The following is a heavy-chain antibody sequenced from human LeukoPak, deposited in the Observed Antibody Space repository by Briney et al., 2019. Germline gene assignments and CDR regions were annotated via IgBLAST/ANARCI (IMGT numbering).Heavy chain of an antibody. D-gene: IGHD2-15*01. V-gene: IGHV4-4*07. CDR3: AKAERRTYCSGGSCYPGDWFDP. CDR2: IYTSGST. Sequence: SETLSLICTVSGGSISSYYWSWIRQPAGKGLEWIGRIYTSGSTNYNPSLKSRVTMSVDTSKNQFSLKLSSVTAADTAVYYCAKAERRTYCSGGSCYPGDWFDPWGQGTLVTVSS. J-gene: IGHJ5*02. CDR1: GGSISSYY.